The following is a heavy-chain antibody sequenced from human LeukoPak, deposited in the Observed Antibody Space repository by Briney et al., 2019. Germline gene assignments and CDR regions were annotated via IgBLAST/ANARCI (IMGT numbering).Heavy chain of an antibody. J-gene: IGHJ4*02. Sequence: SQTLSLTCTVSGGSISSGGYYWSWIRQHPGKGLEWIGYIYYSGSTYYNPSLKSRVTISVDASKNQFSLKLSSVTAADTAVYYCASRLRWGGNFDYWGQGTLVTVSS. CDR3: ASRLRWGGNFDY. D-gene: IGHD4-23*01. V-gene: IGHV4-31*03. CDR1: GGSISSGGYY. CDR2: IYYSGST.